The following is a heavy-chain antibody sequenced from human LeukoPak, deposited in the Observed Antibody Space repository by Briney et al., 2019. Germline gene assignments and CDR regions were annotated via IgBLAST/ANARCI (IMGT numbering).Heavy chain of an antibody. Sequence: GGSLRLSCAASRFTFDDYAMHWVRQAPGKGLEWVSSISWNSANIDYADSVKGRFTISRDNAQNSLYLQMSSLRAEDTALYYCAKDAQSYGSGSLDYWGQGTLVTVSS. CDR1: RFTFDDYA. D-gene: IGHD3-10*01. V-gene: IGHV3-9*01. CDR3: AKDAQSYGSGSLDY. CDR2: ISWNSANI. J-gene: IGHJ4*02.